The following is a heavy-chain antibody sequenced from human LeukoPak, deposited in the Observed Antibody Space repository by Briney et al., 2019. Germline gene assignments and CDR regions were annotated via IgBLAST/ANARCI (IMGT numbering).Heavy chain of an antibody. Sequence: GASVKVSCKASGYTFTSYYMHWVRQAPGQGLEWMGIINPSGGSTSYAQKFQGRVTMTRDTSTSTVYMELSSLRSEDTAVYYCARRLCIRGSSTSCYGMDVWGKGTTVTVSS. CDR2: INPSGGST. CDR1: GYTFTSYY. J-gene: IGHJ6*04. CDR3: ARRLCIRGSSTSCYGMDV. D-gene: IGHD2-2*01. V-gene: IGHV1-46*01.